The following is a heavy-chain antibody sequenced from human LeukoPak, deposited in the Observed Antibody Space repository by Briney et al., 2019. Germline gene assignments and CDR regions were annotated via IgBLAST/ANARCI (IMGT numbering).Heavy chain of an antibody. J-gene: IGHJ4*02. CDR1: GGSFSGYY. Sequence: SETLSLTCAVYGGSFSGYYWSWIRQPPGKGLEWIGEINQSGNTNYNPSLKSRVTLSVDTSKNQFSLKLSTVTAADTAVYYCARKVGGGNFDYWGQGTLVTVSS. D-gene: IGHD1-26*01. CDR2: INQSGNT. V-gene: IGHV4-34*01. CDR3: ARKVGGGNFDY.